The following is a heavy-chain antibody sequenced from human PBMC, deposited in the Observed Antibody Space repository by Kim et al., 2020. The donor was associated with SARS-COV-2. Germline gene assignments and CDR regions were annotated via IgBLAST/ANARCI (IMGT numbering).Heavy chain of an antibody. Sequence: GESLKISCRGSGYRFTSYWITWVRQMPGKGLEWMGRIDPSDSFTNYSPSFEGHVTISADKSISTAYLQWSSLKASDTAMYFCAKQRRYFDWSFDYWGQGTLVTVSS. CDR1: GYRFTSYW. J-gene: IGHJ4*02. CDR3: AKQRRYFDWSFDY. D-gene: IGHD3-9*01. V-gene: IGHV5-10-1*01. CDR2: IDPSDSFT.